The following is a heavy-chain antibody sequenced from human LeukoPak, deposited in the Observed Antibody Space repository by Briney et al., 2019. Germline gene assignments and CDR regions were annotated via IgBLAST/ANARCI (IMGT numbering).Heavy chain of an antibody. V-gene: IGHV1-46*01. CDR1: GYTFTSYY. J-gene: IGHJ3*02. D-gene: IGHD4-17*01. CDR3: AGPPTVTEPRRNDAFDI. Sequence: GASVKVSCKASGYTFTSYYMHWVRQAPGQGLEWMGIINPSGGSTSYAQKFQGRVTMTRDTSTSTVYMELSSLRSEDTAVYYCAGPPTVTEPRRNDAFDIWGQGTMVTVSS. CDR2: INPSGGST.